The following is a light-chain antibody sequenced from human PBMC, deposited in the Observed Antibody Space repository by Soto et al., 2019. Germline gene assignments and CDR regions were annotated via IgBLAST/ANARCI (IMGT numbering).Light chain of an antibody. J-gene: IGKJ2*01. CDR1: QSVSSSY. Sequence: EIVLTQSPGTLSLSPGERATLSCRASQSVSSSYLAWYQQKPGQAPRPLIYGASSRATGIPDRFSGSGSGTDFTLTIRRLEPEDFAVYYCQQYGSSPPYTFGQGTKLEIK. CDR2: GAS. CDR3: QQYGSSPPYT. V-gene: IGKV3-20*01.